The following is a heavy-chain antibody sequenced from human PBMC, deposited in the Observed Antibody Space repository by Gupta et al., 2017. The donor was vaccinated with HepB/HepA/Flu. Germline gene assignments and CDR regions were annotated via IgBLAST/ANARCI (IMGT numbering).Heavy chain of an antibody. CDR2: MNPNSGNT. J-gene: IGHJ4*02. CDR3: ARGLGDGYNSASDY. Sequence: QVQLVQSVAEVKKPGASVKFSCKASGYTFTSYDINWVRQATGQGLEWMGWMNPNSGNTGYAQKFQGRVTITRNTSISTAYMELSSRRSEDTAVYYCARGLGDGYNSASDYWGQGTLVTVAS. CDR1: GYTFTSYD. D-gene: IGHD5-24*01. V-gene: IGHV1-8*03.